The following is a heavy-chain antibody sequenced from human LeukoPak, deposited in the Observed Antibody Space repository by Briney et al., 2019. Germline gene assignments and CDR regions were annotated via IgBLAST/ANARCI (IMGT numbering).Heavy chain of an antibody. D-gene: IGHD6-6*01. Sequence: PGRSLRLSCAASGFTFDDYAMHWVRQGPGKGLEWVSGISWNSGRMGYADSVKGRFIISRDNAKNSLYLQMNSLRSEDTAFYYCAKATYSTSPGYYFDYWGQGTLVTVSS. CDR2: ISWNSGRM. CDR1: GFTFDDYA. J-gene: IGHJ4*02. V-gene: IGHV3-9*01. CDR3: AKATYSTSPGYYFDY.